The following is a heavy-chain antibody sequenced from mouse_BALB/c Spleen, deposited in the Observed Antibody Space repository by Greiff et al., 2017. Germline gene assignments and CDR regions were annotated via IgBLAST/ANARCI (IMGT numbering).Heavy chain of an antibody. CDR3: ARWGTRFAY. J-gene: IGHJ3*01. V-gene: IGHV1-54*01. CDR2: INPGSGGT. CDR1: GYAFTNYL. D-gene: IGHD3-3*01. Sequence: VQLQQSGAELVRPGTSVKVSCKASGYAFTNYLIEWVKQRPGQGLEWIGVINPGSGGTNYNEKFKGKATLTADKSSSTAYMQLSSLTSDDSAVYFCARWGTRFAYWGQGTLVTVSA.